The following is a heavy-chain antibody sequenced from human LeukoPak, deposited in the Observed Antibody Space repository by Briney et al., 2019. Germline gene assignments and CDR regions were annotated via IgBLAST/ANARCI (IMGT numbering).Heavy chain of an antibody. D-gene: IGHD4-11*01. Sequence: SETLSLTCTVSGGSISSYYWSWIRQPAGKGLEWIGRIYTSGSTNYNPSLKSRVTMSVDTSKNQFSLKLSSVTAADTAVYYCARVAMYNSNSSYYYYYMDVWGKGTTVTVPS. CDR1: GGSISSYY. V-gene: IGHV4-4*07. J-gene: IGHJ6*03. CDR2: IYTSGST. CDR3: ARVAMYNSNSSYYYYYMDV.